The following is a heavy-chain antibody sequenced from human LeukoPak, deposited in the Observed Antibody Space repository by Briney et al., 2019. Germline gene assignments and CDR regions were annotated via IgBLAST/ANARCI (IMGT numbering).Heavy chain of an antibody. CDR3: AREGAAAGRYFDS. CDR1: GFTFSDYY. V-gene: IGHV3-11*06. Sequence: AGGSLRLSCAASGFTFSDYYMSWIRQAPGKGLEWVSYISSSSSYTNYADSVKGRFTISRDNAKNSLYLQMNSLRAEDTAVYYCAREGAAAGRYFDSWGQGTLVTVFS. J-gene: IGHJ4*02. CDR2: ISSSSSYT. D-gene: IGHD6-13*01.